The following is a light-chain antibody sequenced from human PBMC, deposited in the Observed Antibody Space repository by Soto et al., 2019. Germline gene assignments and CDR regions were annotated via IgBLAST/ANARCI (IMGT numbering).Light chain of an antibody. V-gene: IGKV1-27*01. CDR2: AAS. CDR3: QKYNSAPMWT. CDR1: QGISNY. J-gene: IGKJ1*01. Sequence: DIQMTQSPSSLSASVGDRVTITCRASQGISNYLACYQQKPGKVPKLLIYAASTLQSGVPSRFSGSGSGTDFTLTISSLQPEDVATYYCQKYNSAPMWTFGQGTKVEIK.